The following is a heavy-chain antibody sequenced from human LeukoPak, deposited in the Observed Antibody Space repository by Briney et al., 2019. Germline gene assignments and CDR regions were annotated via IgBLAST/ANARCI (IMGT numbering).Heavy chain of an antibody. J-gene: IGHJ4*02. D-gene: IGHD2-2*01. CDR2: ISSSSSYI. Sequence: TAGGSLRLSCAASGFTFSSYSTNWVRQAPGKGLEWVSSISSSSSYIYYADSVKGRFTISRDNAKNTLYLQMNSLRAEDTAVYYCARDWYHAIDYWGQGALVTVSS. CDR3: ARDWYHAIDY. V-gene: IGHV3-21*01. CDR1: GFTFSSYS.